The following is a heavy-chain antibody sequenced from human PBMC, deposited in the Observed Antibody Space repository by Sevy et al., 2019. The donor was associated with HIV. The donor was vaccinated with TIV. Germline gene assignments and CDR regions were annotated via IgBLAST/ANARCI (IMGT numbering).Heavy chain of an antibody. J-gene: IGHJ4*02. CDR2: ISSRAIST. V-gene: IGHV3-23*01. CDR1: GFTFSKYG. D-gene: IGHD6-19*01. CDR3: AKVKLAAVPGSGDFDY. Sequence: GGFLRLSCAASGFTFSKYGMCWVRQAPGKGLEWVSFISSRAISTYYEDSVKAQFTISRDNSNNILFLKMNRLRPEDTAVYYCAKVKLAAVPGSGDFDYWGQGTLVTVSS.